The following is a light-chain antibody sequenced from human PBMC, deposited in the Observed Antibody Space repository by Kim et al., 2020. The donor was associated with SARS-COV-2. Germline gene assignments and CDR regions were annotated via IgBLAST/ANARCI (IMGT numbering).Light chain of an antibody. V-gene: IGLV3-21*04. CDR2: YDS. CDR1: NMGSKS. J-gene: IGLJ2*01. Sequence: PGKTSKITCGGKNMGSKSVHWYQQKPGQAPVLVIYYDSDRPSGIPERFSGSNSGTTATLTISRVEAGDEADYYCQVWDSSSDHVIFGGGTQLTVL. CDR3: QVWDSSSDHVI.